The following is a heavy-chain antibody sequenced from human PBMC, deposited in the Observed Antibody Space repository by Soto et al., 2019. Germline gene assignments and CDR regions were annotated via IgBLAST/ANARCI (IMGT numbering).Heavy chain of an antibody. Sequence: QVQLVQSGAEVKKPGSSVKVSCKASGGTFSSYTISWVRQAPGQGLEWMGRIIPILGIANNAQKFQGRVTITADKSTSTAYMEMSSLRSEDTAVYYCAMEYCSSTSRYRDYWGQGTLVTVSS. CDR1: GGTFSSYT. CDR2: IIPILGIA. V-gene: IGHV1-69*02. D-gene: IGHD2-2*02. CDR3: AMEYCSSTSRYRDY. J-gene: IGHJ4*02.